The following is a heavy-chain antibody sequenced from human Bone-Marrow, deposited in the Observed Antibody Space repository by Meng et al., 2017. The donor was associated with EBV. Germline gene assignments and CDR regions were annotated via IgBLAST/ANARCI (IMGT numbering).Heavy chain of an antibody. D-gene: IGHD7-27*01. CDR1: GFTFIYYR. CDR3: ARDKANWESVVLWFDP. V-gene: IGHV1-3*05. J-gene: IGHJ5*02. Sequence: HVRRVRFGAEENRAGASVNVSCKASGFTFIYYRIHCVRQATGQRLEWVGWINAGNGNTKYSQKFQGRVTITRDTSARVVYMELSSLRSEDTAVYFCARDKANWESVVLWFDPWGQGTLVPVSS. CDR2: INAGNGNT.